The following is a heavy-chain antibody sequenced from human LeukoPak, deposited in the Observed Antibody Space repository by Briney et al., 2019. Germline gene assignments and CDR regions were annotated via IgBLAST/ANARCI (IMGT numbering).Heavy chain of an antibody. CDR1: GFTFSSYS. V-gene: IGHV3-21*01. D-gene: IGHD3-22*01. CDR3: ARDFRLYYYGSSGYRSTVDY. Sequence: GGSLRLSCAASGFTFSSYSMNWVRQAPGKGLEWVSSISSSSSYIYYADSVKGRFTISRDNAKNSLYLQMNSLRAEDTAVYYCARDFRLYYYGSSGYRSTVDYWGQGTLVTVSS. CDR2: ISSSSSYI. J-gene: IGHJ4*02.